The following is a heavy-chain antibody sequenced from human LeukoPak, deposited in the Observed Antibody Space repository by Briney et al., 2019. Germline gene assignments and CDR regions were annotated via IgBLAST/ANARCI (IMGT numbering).Heavy chain of an antibody. V-gene: IGHV1-2*02. Sequence: GASVKVSCKASGYTFTGYYMHWVRQAPGQGLEWMGWINPNSGGTNYAQKFQGRVTMTEDTSTDTAYMELSSLRSEDTAVYYCATQEGMYWGQGTLVTVSS. CDR2: INPNSGGT. J-gene: IGHJ4*02. CDR1: GYTFTGYY. CDR3: ATQEGMY.